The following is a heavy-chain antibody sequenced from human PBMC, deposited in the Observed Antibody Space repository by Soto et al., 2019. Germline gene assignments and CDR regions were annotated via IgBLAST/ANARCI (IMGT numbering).Heavy chain of an antibody. D-gene: IGHD1-1*01. V-gene: IGHV1-2*02. Sequence: ASVKVSCKTSGYTFTDYYMHWVRQAPGQGPEWMGWINPDSGGSNYAQKFQGRVTMTRDTSISTAYMELNSLTSDDTAVYYCARVAGHKNARFDTWGQGALVTVSS. J-gene: IGHJ4*02. CDR3: ARVAGHKNARFDT. CDR2: INPDSGGS. CDR1: GYTFTDYY.